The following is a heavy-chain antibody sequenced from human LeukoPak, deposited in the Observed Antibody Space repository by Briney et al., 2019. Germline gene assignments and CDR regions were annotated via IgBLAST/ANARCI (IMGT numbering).Heavy chain of an antibody. Sequence: ASVKVSCKASGYTSTNYYIHWVRQAPGQGLEWMGRINPSGGSTDHAQKFQGSVAMTRDTSTSTVYMELSSLRSEDTAVYYCARAYSSSHYYFDYWGQGTLVTVSS. CDR2: INPSGGST. J-gene: IGHJ4*02. D-gene: IGHD6-13*01. CDR1: GYTSTNYY. V-gene: IGHV1-46*01. CDR3: ARAYSSSHYYFDY.